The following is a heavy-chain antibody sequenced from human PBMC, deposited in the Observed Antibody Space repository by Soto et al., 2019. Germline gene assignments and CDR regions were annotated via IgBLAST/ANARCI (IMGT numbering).Heavy chain of an antibody. CDR3: ARGSGIAVAGTMD. D-gene: IGHD6-19*01. J-gene: IGHJ4*02. Sequence: EVQLVESGGGLVKPGGSLRLSCAASGFTFSSYSMNWVRQAPGKGLEWVSSISSSSSYIYYADSVKGRFTISRDNAKNSLYLQMNSLRAEDTAVYYCARGSGIAVAGTMDWDQGTLVTVSS. CDR2: ISSSSSYI. V-gene: IGHV3-21*01. CDR1: GFTFSSYS.